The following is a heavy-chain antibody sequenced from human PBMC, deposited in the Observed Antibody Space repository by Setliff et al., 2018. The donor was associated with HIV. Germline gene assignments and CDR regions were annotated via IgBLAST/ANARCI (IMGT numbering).Heavy chain of an antibody. CDR1: GFTFSDYV. V-gene: IGHV3-30*04. J-gene: IGHJ6*02. D-gene: IGHD3-3*01. CDR3: ARATYYDFWSGYQGYYGMDV. CDR2: ISYDGSNE. Sequence: SLRLACAASGFTFSDYVMYWVRQAAGKGLEWVTVISYDGSNESYADSVKGRFSISRDNSKNMLYLQMNSLRAEDTAVYYCARATYYDFWSGYQGYYGMDVWGQGTTVTVSS.